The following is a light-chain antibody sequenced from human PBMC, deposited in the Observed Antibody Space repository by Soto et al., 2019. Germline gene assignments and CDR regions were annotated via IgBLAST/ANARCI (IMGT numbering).Light chain of an antibody. Sequence: QSALTQPRSVSGSPGQSVTISCTGTSSDVGNYNYVSWYQQHPGKAPKVMIYDVSKRPSGVPDRFSGSKSGNTASLTISGLQVEDEADYYCCSYACYYALWVFGGGTKLTVL. CDR3: CSYACYYALWV. CDR1: SSDVGNYNY. J-gene: IGLJ3*02. CDR2: DVS. V-gene: IGLV2-11*01.